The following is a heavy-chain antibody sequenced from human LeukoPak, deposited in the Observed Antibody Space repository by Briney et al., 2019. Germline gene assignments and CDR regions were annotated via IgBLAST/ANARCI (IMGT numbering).Heavy chain of an antibody. CDR2: ISSSGSTI. Sequence: GGSLRLSCAASGFTFSDYYMSWIRQAPGKGLEWVSYISSSGSTIYYAASVKGRFTISRDNAKNSLYLQMNSLRAEDTAVYYCARDGRGITPTYYFDYWGQGTLVTVSS. D-gene: IGHD3-10*01. CDR1: GFTFSDYY. CDR3: ARDGRGITPTYYFDY. J-gene: IGHJ4*02. V-gene: IGHV3-11*04.